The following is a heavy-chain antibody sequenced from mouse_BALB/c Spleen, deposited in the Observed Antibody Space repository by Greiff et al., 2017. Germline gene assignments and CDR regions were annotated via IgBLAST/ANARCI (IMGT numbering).Heavy chain of an antibody. CDR3: ARGAMITGYAMDY. CDR1: GYAFTNYL. J-gene: IGHJ4*01. V-gene: IGHV1-54*01. D-gene: IGHD2-4*01. Sequence: QVQLQQSGAELVRPGTSVKVSCKASGYAFTNYLIEWVKQRPGQGLEWIGVINPGSGGTNYNEKFKGKATLTADKSSSTAYMQLSSLTSDDSAVYFCARGAMITGYAMDYWGQGTSVTVSS. CDR2: INPGSGGT.